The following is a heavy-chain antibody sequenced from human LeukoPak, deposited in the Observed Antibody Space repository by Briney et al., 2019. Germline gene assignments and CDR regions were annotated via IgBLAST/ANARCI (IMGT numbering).Heavy chain of an antibody. J-gene: IGHJ4*02. CDR2: IYYRGST. D-gene: IGHD2-8*01. CDR1: GGSISSYY. V-gene: IGHV4-59*01. Sequence: PSETLSLTCTVSGGSISSYYWSWIRKPPGRGLEWIGYIYYRGSTNYNASLKSRVAISGDTSKNQFSLKLSSVTAADTAVYYCARLIVGCTDGVCYKGHLYWGQGTLVTVSS. CDR3: ARLIVGCTDGVCYKGHLY.